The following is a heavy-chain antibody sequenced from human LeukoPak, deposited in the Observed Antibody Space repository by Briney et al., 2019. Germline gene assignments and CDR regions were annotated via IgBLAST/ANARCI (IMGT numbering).Heavy chain of an antibody. CDR3: ARVGDLRYFDWSQQYYFDY. CDR1: GGTFSSYA. J-gene: IGHJ4*02. Sequence: ASVKVSCKASGGTFSSYAIGWVRQAPGQGLEWMGRIIPILGIANYAQKFQGRVTITADKSTSTAYMELSSLRSEDTAVYYCARVGDLRYFDWSQQYYFDYWGQGTLVTVSS. CDR2: IIPILGIA. D-gene: IGHD3-9*01. V-gene: IGHV1-69*04.